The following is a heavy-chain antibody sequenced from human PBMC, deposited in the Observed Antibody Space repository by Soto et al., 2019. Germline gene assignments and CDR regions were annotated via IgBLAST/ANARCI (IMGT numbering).Heavy chain of an antibody. J-gene: IGHJ4*01. V-gene: IGHV3-23*01. CDR3: AYPAHRSSWYFDH. CDR1: GFTFSSYA. CDR2: ISGSCGST. D-gene: IGHD6-13*01. Sequence: GGSLRLSCAASGFTFSSYAMSWVRQAPGKGLEWVSAISGSCGSTYYADVLKGRFTISRDNSKDTLFLQMISLRAEDTALDSCAYPAHRSSWYFDHWGHETPVTVFS.